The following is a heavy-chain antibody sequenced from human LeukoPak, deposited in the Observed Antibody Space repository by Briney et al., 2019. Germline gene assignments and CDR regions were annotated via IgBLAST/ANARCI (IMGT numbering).Heavy chain of an antibody. CDR2: ISSSGSTI. V-gene: IGHV3-48*03. CDR3: ARGLHYYDSSGYANWFDP. D-gene: IGHD3-22*01. J-gene: IGHJ5*02. CDR1: GFTFSSYE. Sequence: GGSLRLSCAASGFTFSSYEMNWVRQAPGKGLEWASYISSSGSTIYYADSVKGRFTISRDNAKNSLYLQMNSLRAEDTAVYYCARGLHYYDSSGYANWFDPWGQGTLVTVSS.